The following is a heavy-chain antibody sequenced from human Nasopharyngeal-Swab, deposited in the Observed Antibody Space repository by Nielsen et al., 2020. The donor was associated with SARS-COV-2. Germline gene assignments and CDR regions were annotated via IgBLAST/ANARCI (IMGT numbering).Heavy chain of an antibody. CDR2: TNGGGTYT. CDR1: GLIFTDAW. Sequence: GESLKISCAASGLIFTDAWMHWVRQAPGKGPVWVSGTNGGGTYTTYADFVKGRFTISRDNAEKTLYLQMNSLRAEDTAVYYCTTVYEYWGQGTLVTVSS. V-gene: IGHV3-74*01. J-gene: IGHJ4*02. D-gene: IGHD5/OR15-5a*01. CDR3: TTVYEY.